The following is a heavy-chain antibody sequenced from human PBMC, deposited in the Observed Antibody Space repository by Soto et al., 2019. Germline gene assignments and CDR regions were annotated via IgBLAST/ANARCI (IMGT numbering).Heavy chain of an antibody. CDR3: ARGSGKAMFDY. CDR1: GGSISSYY. CDR2: IYYSGST. Sequence: QVQLQESGPGLVKPSETLSLTCTVSGGSISSYYWSWIRQPPGKGLEWIGYIYYSGSTNYNPSLKTRVTISVDTSKIQFSRKLSSVTAADTAVYYCARGSGKAMFDYWGQGSLVTVSS. V-gene: IGHV4-59*01. D-gene: IGHD5-18*01. J-gene: IGHJ4*02.